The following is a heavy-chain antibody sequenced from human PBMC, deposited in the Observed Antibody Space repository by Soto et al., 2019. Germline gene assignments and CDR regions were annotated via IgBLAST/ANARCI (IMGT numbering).Heavy chain of an antibody. J-gene: IGHJ5*01. CDR1: GGSIRSGDYY. V-gene: IGHV4-61*08. CDR2: IYYSGST. D-gene: IGHD3-10*01. CDR3: AREVIIQGGDEYNWFDP. Sequence: SETLPLTCTVSGGSIRSGDYYWSWIRQPPWKGLEWIGYIYYSGSTNYNPSLKSRVTISVDTSKNQFSLKLSSVTAADTAVYYCAREVIIQGGDEYNWFDPWGQGTLVTVSS.